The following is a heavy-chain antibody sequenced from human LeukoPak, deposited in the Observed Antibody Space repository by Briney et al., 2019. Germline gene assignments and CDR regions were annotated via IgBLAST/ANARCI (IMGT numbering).Heavy chain of an antibody. CDR2: IYYSGST. CDR3: ARAPWGILYDSSGWTGY. Sequence: PSETLSLTCSVSGGSISNNIYYWGWIRQPPGKGLEWIGNIYYSGSTYYNPSLKSRVIISVDTSKNQFSLKMSSVTAADTAVYYCARAPWGILYDSSGWTGYWGQGTLVTVSS. D-gene: IGHD3-22*01. V-gene: IGHV4-39*07. J-gene: IGHJ4*02. CDR1: GGSISNNIYY.